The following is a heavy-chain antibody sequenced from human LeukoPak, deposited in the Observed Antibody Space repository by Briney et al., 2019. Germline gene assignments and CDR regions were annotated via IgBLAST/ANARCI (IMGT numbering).Heavy chain of an antibody. Sequence: ASVKVSCKASGYTFTSYYIHWVRQAPGQGLEWMGIISPSVGTTNYAQKLEDRVTMTRDTSTTTVYMELRSLRSEDTAVYYCARVGDYGSGSEGFDPWGQGTLVTVSS. CDR2: ISPSVGTT. D-gene: IGHD3-10*01. J-gene: IGHJ5*02. V-gene: IGHV1-46*04. CDR1: GYTFTSYY. CDR3: ARVGDYGSGSEGFDP.